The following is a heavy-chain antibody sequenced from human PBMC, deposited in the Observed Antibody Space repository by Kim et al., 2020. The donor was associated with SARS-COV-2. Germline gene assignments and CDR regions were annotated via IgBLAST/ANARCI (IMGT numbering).Heavy chain of an antibody. CDR2: ISPYSGKT. J-gene: IGHJ5*02. V-gene: IGHV1-18*01. D-gene: IGHD3-9*01. CDR1: GDTFLDYD. CDR3: ARSADYDILTGYNPSWFDP. Sequence: ASVKVSCKASGDTFLDYDITWVRQAPGQGLEWMGWISPYSGKTKYARKFQGRVTMTTDTSTTTAHMELRSLGSDDTAVYYCARSADYDILTGYNPSWFDPWCQGTLVTVSS.